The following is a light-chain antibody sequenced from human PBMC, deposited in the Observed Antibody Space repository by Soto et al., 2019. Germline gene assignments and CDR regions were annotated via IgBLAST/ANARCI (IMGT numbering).Light chain of an antibody. J-gene: IGKJ1*01. CDR3: QQYYSAPWT. Sequence: DIVMTQSPDSLAVSLGERATINCKSSQSVLYSSNNKNYFAWYQQKPGQPPKVLIYWASTRESGVPDRFSGSGSGTEFPLTINSLQAEDVAVYYCQQYYSAPWTFGQGTKVEIK. CDR2: WAS. V-gene: IGKV4-1*01. CDR1: QSVLYSSNNKNY.